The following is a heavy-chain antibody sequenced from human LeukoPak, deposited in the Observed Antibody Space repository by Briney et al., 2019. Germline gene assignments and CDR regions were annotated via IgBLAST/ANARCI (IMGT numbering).Heavy chain of an antibody. CDR1: GGSLSSYY. D-gene: IGHD4-23*01. CDR3: ARDTRWNAFDI. CDR2: IYYSGST. J-gene: IGHJ3*02. Sequence: SETLSLTCSVSGGSLSSYYWSWFRQPPGKGLEWIGYIYYSGSTHYHPSLRSRVTISVSSSKTQFSLNLSSVTAADKAVYHCARDTRWNAFDIWGQGTMVTVS. V-gene: IGHV4-59*01.